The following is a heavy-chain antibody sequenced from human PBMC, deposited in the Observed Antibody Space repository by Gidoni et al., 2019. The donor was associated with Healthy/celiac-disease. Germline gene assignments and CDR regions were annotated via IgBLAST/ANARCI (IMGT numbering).Heavy chain of an antibody. J-gene: IGHJ6*02. CDR1: GGSIRSSSYY. CDR3: ARQLPPDSSSWYYYYYGMDV. V-gene: IGHV4-39*01. CDR2: IYYSGST. Sequence: QLQLQESGPGLVKPSETLSLTCTVSGGSIRSSSYYWGWIRQPPGKGLEWIGSIYYSGSTYYNPSLKSRVTISVDTSKNQFSLKLSSVTAADTAVYYCARQLPPDSSSWYYYYYGMDVWGQGTTVTVSS. D-gene: IGHD6-13*01.